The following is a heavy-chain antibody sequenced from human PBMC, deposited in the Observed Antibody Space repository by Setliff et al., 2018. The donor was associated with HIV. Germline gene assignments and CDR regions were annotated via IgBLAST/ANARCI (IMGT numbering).Heavy chain of an antibody. J-gene: IGHJ4*02. CDR2: INHSGST. Sequence: TSETLSLTCAVYGGSFRGYYRSWIRQPPGKGLEWIGEINHSGSTNYNPSLKSRVTISVDTSKSQFSLKLSSVTAADTALYYCARGSDYIWGNYRFPFDYWGQGTLVTVSS. V-gene: IGHV4-34*01. CDR3: ARGSDYIWGNYRFPFDY. CDR1: GGSFRGYY. D-gene: IGHD3-16*02.